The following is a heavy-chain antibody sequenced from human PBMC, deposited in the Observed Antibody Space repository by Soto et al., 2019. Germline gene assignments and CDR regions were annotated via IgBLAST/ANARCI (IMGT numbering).Heavy chain of an antibody. CDR3: ARNTYYYGSGSYYKVGYYGMDV. J-gene: IGHJ6*02. V-gene: IGHV5-51*01. CDR2: IYLVDSDT. Sequence: GESLKISCKGSGYSFTSYWIGWVRQMPGKGLEWMGIIYLVDSDTSYSPSFQGQVTISADKSISTAYLQWSSLKASDTAMYYCARNTYYYGSGSYYKVGYYGMDVWGQGTTVTVSS. CDR1: GYSFTSYW. D-gene: IGHD3-10*01.